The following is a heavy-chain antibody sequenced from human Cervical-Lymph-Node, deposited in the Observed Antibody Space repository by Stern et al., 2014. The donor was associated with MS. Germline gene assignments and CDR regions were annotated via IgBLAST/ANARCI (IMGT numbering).Heavy chain of an antibody. Sequence: EVQLVESGGGLVQPGGSLRLSWAVSGFTFGNFWMGWVRLAPGKGREWLAHIKQDGSKSNYVDSVKGRFTISRDNAKNSLFLQMNSLRAEDTAVYYCARDEGVITNYRFDYWGQGTLVTVSS. CDR3: ARDEGVITNYRFDY. J-gene: IGHJ4*02. D-gene: IGHD3-10*01. CDR2: IKQDGSKS. CDR1: GFTFGNFW. V-gene: IGHV3-7*01.